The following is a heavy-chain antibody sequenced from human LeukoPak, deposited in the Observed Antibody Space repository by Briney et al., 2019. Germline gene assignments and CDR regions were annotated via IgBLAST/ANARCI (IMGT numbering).Heavy chain of an antibody. V-gene: IGHV3-7*03. CDR1: GFTFSSYW. D-gene: IGHD3-10*01. J-gene: IGHJ4*02. CDR2: IKQDAGEI. Sequence: PGGSLRLSCAASGFTFSSYWMSWVRQAPGKGLEWVANIKQDAGEIYYLDSLKGRFTISRDNAKNSLYLQMNSLRAEDTAVYYCTKGTDGSGTYYLLGEHYFDFWGQGTLVTVSP. CDR3: TKGTDGSGTYYLLGEHYFDF.